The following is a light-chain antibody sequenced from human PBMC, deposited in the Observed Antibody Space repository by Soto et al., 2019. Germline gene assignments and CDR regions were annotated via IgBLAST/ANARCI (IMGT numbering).Light chain of an antibody. V-gene: IGLV1-44*01. CDR3: AAWDGSLNGVL. J-gene: IGLJ2*01. Sequence: QSALTQPPSASGTPGQRVTISCSGSSSNIGTNTVNWYQQLPGSAPKYLIYSNNQRPSGVPDRFSGSKSGTSASLAISGLQPDDEADYYCAAWDGSLNGVLFGGGTKLTVL. CDR1: SSNIGTNT. CDR2: SNN.